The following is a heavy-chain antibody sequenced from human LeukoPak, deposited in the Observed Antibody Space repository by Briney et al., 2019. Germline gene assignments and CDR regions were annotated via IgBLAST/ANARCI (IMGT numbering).Heavy chain of an antibody. CDR2: ISGSGNTK. D-gene: IGHD5-18*01. V-gene: IGHV3-48*02. CDR1: EFTFSSYS. CDR3: ARVHRGYSYGRLDY. Sequence: GGSLRLSCAASEFTFSSYSMNWVRQAPGKGLEWVSYISGSGNTKYYADSVKGRFTISRDNAKNSLYLQMNSLRDEDTAVYYCARVHRGYSYGRLDYWGQGTLVTVSS. J-gene: IGHJ4*02.